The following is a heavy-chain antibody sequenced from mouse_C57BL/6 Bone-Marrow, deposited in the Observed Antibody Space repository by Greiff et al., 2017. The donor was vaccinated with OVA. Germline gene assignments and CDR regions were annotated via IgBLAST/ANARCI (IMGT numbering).Heavy chain of an antibody. CDR2: IDPSDSYT. CDR3: ESYDYYAMDY. V-gene: IGHV1-50*01. CDR1: GYTFTSYW. J-gene: IGHJ4*01. D-gene: IGHD2-14*01. Sequence: VQLQQPGAELVKPGASVKLSCKASGYTFTSYWMQWVKQRPGQGLEWIGEIDPSDSYTNYNQKFKGKATLTVDTSSSTAYMQLSSLTSEDSAVYFCESYDYYAMDYWGQGTSVTVSS.